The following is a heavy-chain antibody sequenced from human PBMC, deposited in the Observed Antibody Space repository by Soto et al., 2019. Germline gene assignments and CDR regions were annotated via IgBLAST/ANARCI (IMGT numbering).Heavy chain of an antibody. J-gene: IGHJ5*02. D-gene: IGHD3-3*01. CDR1: GRSVSTGRYY. V-gene: IGHV4-61*01. Sequence: PSETLSLTCTVSGRSVSTGRYYWSWIRQPPGKGLEWIGYIYYSGSTNYNPSLKSRVTISVDTSKNQFSLNLRSVTAADTAVYYCARSSFFGATGWFDPWGQGARVTVSS. CDR3: ARSSFFGATGWFDP. CDR2: IYYSGST.